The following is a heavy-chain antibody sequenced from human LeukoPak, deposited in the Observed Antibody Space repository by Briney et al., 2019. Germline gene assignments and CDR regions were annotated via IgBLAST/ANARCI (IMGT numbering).Heavy chain of an antibody. J-gene: IGHJ3*02. Sequence: GGSLRLSCAASGFTFSSYSMNWVRQAPGKGLEWVSSISSSSSYIYYADSVKGRFTISRDNAKNSLYLQMNSLRAEDTAAYYCARGPRYCSSTSCFYDAFDIWGQGTMVTVSS. CDR2: ISSSSSYI. CDR3: ARGPRYCSSTSCFYDAFDI. V-gene: IGHV3-21*01. CDR1: GFTFSSYS. D-gene: IGHD2-2*01.